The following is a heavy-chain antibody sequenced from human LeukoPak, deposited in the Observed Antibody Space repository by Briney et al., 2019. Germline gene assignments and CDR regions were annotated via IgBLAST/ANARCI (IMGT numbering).Heavy chain of an antibody. CDR1: GGSISSYH. CDR2: IYYSGST. D-gene: IGHD2-21*02. V-gene: IGHV4-59*01. CDR3: ARGPRDIVVVTDAFDM. Sequence: SETLSLTCTVSGGSISSYHWSWIRQPPGKGLEWIGYIYYSGSTNYNPSLKSRVTISVDTSKNQFSLKLSSVTAADTAVYYCARGPRDIVVVTDAFDMWGPGTMVAVSS. J-gene: IGHJ3*02.